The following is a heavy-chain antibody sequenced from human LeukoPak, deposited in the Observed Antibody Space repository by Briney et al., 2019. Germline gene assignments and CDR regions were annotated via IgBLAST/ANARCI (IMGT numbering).Heavy chain of an antibody. CDR3: ARDRRDAYSQNFDY. J-gene: IGHJ4*02. CDR1: GFTFSNYE. V-gene: IGHV3-48*03. Sequence: GGSLRLSCAASGFTFSNYEMNWVRQAPGKGLEWVSYVGTSGSTIYYADSVKGRFTISRDNAKNSLYLQMHSLRAEDTAVYYCARDRRDAYSQNFDYWGQGTLVTVSS. D-gene: IGHD5-24*01. CDR2: VGTSGSTI.